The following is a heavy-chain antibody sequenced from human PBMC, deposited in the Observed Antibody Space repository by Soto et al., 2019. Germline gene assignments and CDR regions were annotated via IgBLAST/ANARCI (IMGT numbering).Heavy chain of an antibody. J-gene: IGHJ6*02. V-gene: IGHV3-30*18. CDR3: AKGRGEMNWANYSGLDV. Sequence: QVQLVESGGGVVQPGRSPRLSCAASGYSFPRFGMHWFRQAPGKGLDWVALITYEGSQIYYADAVKGQFTISRDNGDNTLSLQMDNLRTENTATYFCAKGRGEMNWANYSGLDVWGQGTTVTVSS. D-gene: IGHD2-21*01. CDR2: ITYEGSQI. CDR1: GYSFPRFG.